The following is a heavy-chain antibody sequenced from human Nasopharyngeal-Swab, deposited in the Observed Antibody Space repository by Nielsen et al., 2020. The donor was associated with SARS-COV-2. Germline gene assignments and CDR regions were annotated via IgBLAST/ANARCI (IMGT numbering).Heavy chain of an antibody. D-gene: IGHD3-22*01. CDR1: GFTFSTYW. CDR2: IKQDGSEK. J-gene: IGHJ4*02. Sequence: EGSLRLSCAASGFTFSTYWMSWVRQAPGKGLEWVANIKQDGSEKYYVDSVKGRFTISRDNAKNSLYLQMNSLRGDDTAVYYCAREGQYLYYYDTSGYYFDYWGQGTLVTVSS. CDR3: AREGQYLYYYDTSGYYFDY. V-gene: IGHV3-7*01.